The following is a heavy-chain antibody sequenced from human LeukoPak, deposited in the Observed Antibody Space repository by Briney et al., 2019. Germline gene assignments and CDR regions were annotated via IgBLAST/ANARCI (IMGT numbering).Heavy chain of an antibody. CDR3: ARGGRVITMVRDFYYYYGMDV. CDR2: INHSGST. Sequence: SETLSLTCAVYGGFFSGYYWSWIRQPPGKGLEWIGEINHSGSTNYNPSLKSRVTISVDTSKNQFSLKLSSVTAADTAVYYCARGGRVITMVRDFYYYYGMDVWGQGTTVTVSS. D-gene: IGHD3-10*01. V-gene: IGHV4-34*01. CDR1: GGFFSGYY. J-gene: IGHJ6*02.